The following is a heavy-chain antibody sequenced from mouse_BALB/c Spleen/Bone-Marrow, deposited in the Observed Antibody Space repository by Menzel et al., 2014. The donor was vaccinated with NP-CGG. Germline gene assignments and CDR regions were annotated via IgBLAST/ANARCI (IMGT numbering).Heavy chain of an antibody. D-gene: IGHD1-1*02. V-gene: IGHV1-82*01. CDR3: ARRRTFITSVVDYFDV. CDR2: IYPEDGDT. J-gene: IGHJ1*01. CDR1: GYVFSSSW. Sequence: LQESGPELVKPGASVKISCRASGYVFSSSWMNWVKQRPGQGLEWIGRIYPEDGDTNYNGKFKDKATLTADKSSSTAYMQISSLTSVDSAVYFCARRRTFITSVVDYFDVWGAGTTVTVSS.